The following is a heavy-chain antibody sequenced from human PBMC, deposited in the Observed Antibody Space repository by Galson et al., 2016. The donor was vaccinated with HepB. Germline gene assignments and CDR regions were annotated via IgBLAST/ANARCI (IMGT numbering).Heavy chain of an antibody. J-gene: IGHJ6*02. CDR1: GYTFTNRW. CDR3: AIMGSRGWYQHYYGMDT. Sequence: QSGAEVTKPGESLKISCKAFGYTFTNRWIGWVRQMPGKGLEWMGIIYPGGSDTTYSSSFQGQVTISVDKSINAAYLQWSSLKASDTAMYYCAIMGSRGWYQHYYGMDTWGQGTTVTVSS. V-gene: IGHV5-51*01. CDR2: IYPGGSDT. D-gene: IGHD6-19*01.